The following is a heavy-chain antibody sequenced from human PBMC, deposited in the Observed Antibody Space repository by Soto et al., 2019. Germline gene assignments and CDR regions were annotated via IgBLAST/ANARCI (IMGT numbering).Heavy chain of an antibody. CDR1: GFICSSYD. V-gene: IGHV3-23*01. Sequence: GGSLRLSCAASGFICSSYDMSWVRQAPGKGLEWVSTILVDGRTFYVDSVKGRFTISRDNSKNTVYLQMNSLTAGDTALYYCAKATATGGGAFDICGQGTMVTVSS. CDR2: ILVDGRT. J-gene: IGHJ3*02. D-gene: IGHD2-8*02. CDR3: AKATATGGGAFDI.